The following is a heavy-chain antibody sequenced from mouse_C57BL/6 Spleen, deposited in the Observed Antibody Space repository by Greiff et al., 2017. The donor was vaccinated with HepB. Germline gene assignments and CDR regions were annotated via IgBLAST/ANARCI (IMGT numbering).Heavy chain of an antibody. D-gene: IGHD1-1*01. J-gene: IGHJ3*01. CDR2: INPNYGTT. V-gene: IGHV1-39*01. Sequence: VQLKQSGPELVKPGASVKISCKASGYSFTDYNMNWVKQSNGKSLEWIGVINPNYGTTSYNQKFKGKATLTVDQSSSTAYMQLNSLTAEDSAVYYCAPLYGSSYSAWFAYWGQGTLVTVSA. CDR1: GYSFTDYN. CDR3: APLYGSSYSAWFAY.